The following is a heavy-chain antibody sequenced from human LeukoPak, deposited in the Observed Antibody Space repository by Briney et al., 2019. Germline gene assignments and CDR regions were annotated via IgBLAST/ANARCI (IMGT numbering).Heavy chain of an antibody. CDR3: ARAKTPHYGGKSHFDY. V-gene: IGHV4-59*01. D-gene: IGHD4-23*01. CDR2: IYYSGST. Sequence: SETLSLTCTVSGGSISSYYWSWIRQPPGKGLEWIGYIYYSGSTNYNPSLKSRVTISVDTSKNQFSLKLSSVTAADTAVYYCARAKTPHYGGKSHFDYWGQGTLVTVSS. CDR1: GGSISSYY. J-gene: IGHJ4*02.